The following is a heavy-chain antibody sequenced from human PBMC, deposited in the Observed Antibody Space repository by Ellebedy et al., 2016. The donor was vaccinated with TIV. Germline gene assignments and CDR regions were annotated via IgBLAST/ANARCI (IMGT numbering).Heavy chain of an antibody. J-gene: IGHJ4*02. CDR2: IFYSGST. CDR1: GGSISSGTYY. CDR3: ARGPLWFGQLMHYFDY. D-gene: IGHD3-10*01. V-gene: IGHV4-39*07. Sequence: MPSETLSLTCNVSGGSISSGTYYWVWIRQPPGKGLEWIGSIFYSGSTNYNPSLKSRVTITSDTSKNQFSLKLTSVTAADTAMYYCARGPLWFGQLMHYFDYWGQGTLLTVSS.